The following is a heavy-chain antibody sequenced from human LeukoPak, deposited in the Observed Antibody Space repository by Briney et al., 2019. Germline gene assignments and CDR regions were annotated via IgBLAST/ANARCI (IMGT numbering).Heavy chain of an antibody. CDR1: GGSISSSSYY. CDR2: IYYSGST. D-gene: IGHD4-11*01. CDR3: AREDYHSYYFDY. Sequence: SETLSLTCTVSGGSISSSSYYWGWIRQPPGKGLEWIGSIYYSGSTYYNPSLKSRVTISVDTSKNQFSLKLSSVTAADTAVYYCAREDYHSYYFDYWGQGTLVTVSS. J-gene: IGHJ4*02. V-gene: IGHV4-39*07.